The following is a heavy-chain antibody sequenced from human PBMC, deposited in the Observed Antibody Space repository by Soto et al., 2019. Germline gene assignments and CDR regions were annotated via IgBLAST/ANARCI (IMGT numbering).Heavy chain of an antibody. V-gene: IGHV1-46*01. CDR3: ARVLGVGPASDYGMDV. CDR1: GYTFTSYY. D-gene: IGHD3-10*01. J-gene: IGHJ6*02. Sequence: QVRLVQSGAEVKKPGASVKVSCRASGYTFTSYYMYWVRQAPGQGLEWMGVINPSGGSTSYAQKFQGRVTMTRDTSTSTVYMELSSLRSEDTAVYYCARVLGVGPASDYGMDVWGQGTTVTVSS. CDR2: INPSGGST.